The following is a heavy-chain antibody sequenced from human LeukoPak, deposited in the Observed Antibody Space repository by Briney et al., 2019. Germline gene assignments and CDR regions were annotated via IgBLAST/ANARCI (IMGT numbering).Heavy chain of an antibody. CDR1: GFTFSDHH. Sequence: GGSLRLSCEGSGFTFSDHHMDWVRQAPGMGLEWVGRGPARNKPNSCSTQYAASVRGRFTISRDDSKNSLYLQINSLRTEDTAMYYCTRVLTTDRGWYTFEFWGRGVLVTVSS. J-gene: IGHJ4*02. V-gene: IGHV3-72*01. D-gene: IGHD6-19*01. CDR2: GPARNKPNSCST. CDR3: TRVLTTDRGWYTFEF.